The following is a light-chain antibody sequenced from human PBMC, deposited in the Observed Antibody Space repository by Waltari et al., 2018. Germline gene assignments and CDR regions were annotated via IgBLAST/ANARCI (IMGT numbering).Light chain of an antibody. Sequence: QTVVTQEPSLTVSPGGTVTLTCASSTGAVTSGYYPNWFQQKPGQAPRALIYSTSNIHSWTPARFSGSLLGGKAALTLSGVQPEDEAEYYCLLYYGGAQSLYWVFGGGTKLTVL. CDR1: TGAVTSGYY. V-gene: IGLV7-43*01. CDR3: LLYYGGAQSLYWV. J-gene: IGLJ3*02. CDR2: STS.